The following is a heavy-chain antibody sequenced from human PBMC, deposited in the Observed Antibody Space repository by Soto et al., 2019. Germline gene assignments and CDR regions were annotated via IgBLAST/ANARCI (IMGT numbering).Heavy chain of an antibody. D-gene: IGHD5-18*01. CDR3: AATGIQLWAPYYGMDV. Sequence: SETLSLTCTVSGGSISSGDYYWSWIRQPPGKGLEWIGYIYNSGSTNYNPSLKSRVTISVDTSKNQFSLKLSSVTAADTAVFYCAATGIQLWAPYYGMDVWGQGTTVTVSS. CDR2: IYNSGST. J-gene: IGHJ6*02. V-gene: IGHV4-30-4*01. CDR1: GGSISSGDYY.